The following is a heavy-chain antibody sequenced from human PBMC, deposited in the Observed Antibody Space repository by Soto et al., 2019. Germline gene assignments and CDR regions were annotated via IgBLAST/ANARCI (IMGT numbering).Heavy chain of an antibody. CDR3: ARQDNPAGYCSSTSCPSYYYYGMDV. CDR2: IYPGDSDT. V-gene: IGHV5-51*01. J-gene: IGHJ6*02. CDR1: GYSFTSYW. D-gene: IGHD2-2*01. Sequence: GESLKISCKGSGYSFTSYWIGWVRQMPGKGLEWMGIIYPGDSDTRYSPSFQGQVTISADKSISTAYLQWSSLKASDTAMYYCARQDNPAGYCSSTSCPSYYYYGMDVWGRGTTVTVSS.